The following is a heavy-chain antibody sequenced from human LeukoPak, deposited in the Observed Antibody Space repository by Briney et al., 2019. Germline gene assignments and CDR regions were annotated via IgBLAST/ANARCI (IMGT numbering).Heavy chain of an antibody. D-gene: IGHD3-22*01. CDR2: ISWNSGSL. CDR1: GFTFDDYV. Sequence: GRSLRLSCAASGFTFDDYVMHWVRQAPGKGLEWVSSISWNSGSLDYADSVKGRFTISRDNAKNSLFLQMASLRAEDTGLYFCAKEAFFYDSGGYYLDSWGQGTPVTVSP. CDR3: AKEAFFYDSGGYYLDS. V-gene: IGHV3-9*01. J-gene: IGHJ4*02.